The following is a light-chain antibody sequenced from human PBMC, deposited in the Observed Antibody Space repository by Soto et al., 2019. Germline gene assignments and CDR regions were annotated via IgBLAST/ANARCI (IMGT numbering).Light chain of an antibody. J-gene: IGKJ4*01. Sequence: IVMTQSPATLSVPPGERATLSCRASQSVSSNLAWYQQKPGQAPRLLIYDASTRATGIPARFSGSGSGTEFALTISSLQSEDFAVYYCQQYNSWLTFGGGTKVEIK. CDR3: QQYNSWLT. V-gene: IGKV3-15*01. CDR1: QSVSSN. CDR2: DAS.